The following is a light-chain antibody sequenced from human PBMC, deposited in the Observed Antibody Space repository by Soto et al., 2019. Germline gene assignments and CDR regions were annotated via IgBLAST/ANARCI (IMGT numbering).Light chain of an antibody. CDR2: SND. CDR1: SSDVGSNT. J-gene: IGLJ1*01. CDR3: ATWDDSLFGHV. Sequence: QSALTQPPSASATPGQRVTISCSGRSSDVGSNTVNWYQQFPGAAPKLLIYSNDQRPSGVPDRFSASKSGTSASLAISGLQSEDEADYYCATWDDSLFGHVFGTGTKVPS. V-gene: IGLV1-44*01.